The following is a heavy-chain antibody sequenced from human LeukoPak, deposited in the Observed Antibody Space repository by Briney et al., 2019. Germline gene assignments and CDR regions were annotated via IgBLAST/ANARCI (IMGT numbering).Heavy chain of an antibody. CDR3: AKYDYYSSGIH. CDR2: ISGSGDST. CDR1: GFTFSSYA. Sequence: GGSLRLSCAASGFTFSSYAMSWVRQVPGKGLEWVSGISGSGDSTYYADSVKGRFTISGDNSKSTLYVQMNSLRAEDTAVYYCAKYDYYSSGIHWGQGTLVTVSS. D-gene: IGHD3-10*01. V-gene: IGHV3-23*01. J-gene: IGHJ4*02.